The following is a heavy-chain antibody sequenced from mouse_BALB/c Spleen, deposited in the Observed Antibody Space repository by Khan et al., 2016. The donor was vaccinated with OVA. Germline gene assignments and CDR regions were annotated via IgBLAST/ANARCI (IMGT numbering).Heavy chain of an antibody. V-gene: IGHV1-18*01. Sequence: VQLQQPGPELVKPGASVKIPCKASGYTFTDYNMDWVKQSHGKSLEWIGDVNPNNGGTIYNQKFKGKATLTVDKSSSTAYMELRSLTSEDTAVYYCARGGLGSPFAYWGQGTLVTVSA. CDR3: ARGGLGSPFAY. CDR1: GYTFTDYN. J-gene: IGHJ3*01. D-gene: IGHD1-1*01. CDR2: VNPNNGGT.